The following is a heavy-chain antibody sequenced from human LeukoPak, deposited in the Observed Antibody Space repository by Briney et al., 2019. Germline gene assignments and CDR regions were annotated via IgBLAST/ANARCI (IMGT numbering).Heavy chain of an antibody. CDR1: GDSIGGYF. CDR2: IHYDGRT. CDR3: ARLVNYGYSDY. D-gene: IGHD3-22*01. Sequence: SETLSLTCSVSGDSIGGYFWSWIRLPPGKGLEWIGYIHYDGRTNYNPSFKSRVIISLDTSNNQFSLNLKSVTAADTAAYYCARLVNYGYSDYWGQGTLVTVSS. V-gene: IGHV4-59*01. J-gene: IGHJ4*02.